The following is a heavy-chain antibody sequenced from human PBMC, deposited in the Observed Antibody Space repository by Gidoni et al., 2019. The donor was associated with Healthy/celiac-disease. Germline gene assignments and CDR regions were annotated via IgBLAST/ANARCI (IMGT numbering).Heavy chain of an antibody. V-gene: IGHV1-69*01. CDR1: GGTFSSYA. Sequence: QVQLVQSGAEVKKPGSSVKVSCKASGGTFSSYAISWVRQAPGQGLEWMGGIIPIFGTANYAQKFQGRVTITADESTSTAYMELSSLRSEDTAVYYCARAPYDSSGYYWNYYYYYGMDVWGQGTTVTVSS. D-gene: IGHD3-22*01. CDR2: IIPIFGTA. CDR3: ARAPYDSSGYYWNYYYYYGMDV. J-gene: IGHJ6*02.